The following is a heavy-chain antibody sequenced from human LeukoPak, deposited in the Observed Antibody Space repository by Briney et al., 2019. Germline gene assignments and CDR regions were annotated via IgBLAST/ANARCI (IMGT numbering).Heavy chain of an antibody. J-gene: IGHJ4*02. CDR2: ISSSSSYI. Sequence: GGSLRLSCAASGFTFSSYSMNWVRQAPGKGLEWVSSISSSSSYIYYADSVKGRFTISRDNAKNSLYLQMNSLRAEDTAVYYCARVDTIFGVVTYYFDYWGQGTLVTVSS. CDR3: ARVDTIFGVVTYYFDY. D-gene: IGHD3-3*01. CDR1: GFTFSSYS. V-gene: IGHV3-21*01.